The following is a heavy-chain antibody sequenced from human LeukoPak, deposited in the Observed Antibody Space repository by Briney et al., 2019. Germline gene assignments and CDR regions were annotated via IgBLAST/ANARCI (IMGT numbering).Heavy chain of an antibody. Sequence: GGSLRLSCAASGFTFSSYSMNWVRQAPGKGLEWVSSNSSSSSYIYDADSVKGRFTIYRDNAKNSLYLQVNSLRAEDTAAYYCARDRSSGGHDYWGQGILVTVSS. CDR2: NSSSSSYI. CDR1: GFTFSSYS. D-gene: IGHD1-14*01. CDR3: ARDRSSGGHDY. J-gene: IGHJ4*02. V-gene: IGHV3-21*01.